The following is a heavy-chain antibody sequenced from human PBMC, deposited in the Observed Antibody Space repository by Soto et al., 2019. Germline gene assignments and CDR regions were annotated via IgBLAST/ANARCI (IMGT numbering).Heavy chain of an antibody. CDR3: AKNPGYYYDSTGYHFDY. CDR2: ISYGGGTT. D-gene: IGHD3-22*01. Sequence: LRLSCAASEFAFSGSAMSWVRQAPGKGLEWVSAISYGGGTTYYADSVKGRFTISRDNSKNTLYLQMNSLRAEDTAVYYCAKNPGYYYDSTGYHFDYWGQGTLVTVSS. CDR1: EFAFSGSA. J-gene: IGHJ4*02. V-gene: IGHV3-23*01.